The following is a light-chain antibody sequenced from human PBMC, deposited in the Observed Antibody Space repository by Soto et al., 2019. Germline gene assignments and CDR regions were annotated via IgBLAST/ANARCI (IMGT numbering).Light chain of an antibody. CDR2: GAS. CDR3: QHYGSSPGT. V-gene: IGKV3-20*01. J-gene: IGKJ1*01. Sequence: EIVLTQSPGTLSLSPGDRATLSCRASQSVSSSYLAWYQQKPGQAPRLLIYGASNRATGIPDRFSGSGSGTDFTLTISRLEPEDFAVYHCQHYGSSPGTFGQGTKVDIK. CDR1: QSVSSSY.